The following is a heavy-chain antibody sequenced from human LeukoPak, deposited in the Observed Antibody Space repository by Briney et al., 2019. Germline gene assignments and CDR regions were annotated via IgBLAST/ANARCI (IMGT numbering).Heavy chain of an antibody. CDR3: ARRQSRPKKSGWYNFDY. CDR1: GGSFSGYY. Sequence: SETLSLTCAVYGGSFSGYYWSWIRQPPGKGLEWIGEINHSGSTNYNPSLKSRVTISVDTSKNQFSLKLSSLTAADTAVYYCARRQSRPKKSGWYNFDYWGQGTLVTVSS. J-gene: IGHJ4*02. CDR2: INHSGST. V-gene: IGHV4-34*01. D-gene: IGHD6-19*01.